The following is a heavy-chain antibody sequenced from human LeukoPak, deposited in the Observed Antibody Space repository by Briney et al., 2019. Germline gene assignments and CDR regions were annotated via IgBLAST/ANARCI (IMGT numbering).Heavy chain of an antibody. V-gene: IGHV4-39*01. CDR2: IYYSGST. D-gene: IGHD6-19*01. CDR1: GGSISSSSYY. CDR3: ATNGWYCLDH. Sequence: SETLSLTCTVSGGSISSSSYYWGWIRQPPGKGLEWIGSIYYSGSTYYNPSLKSRVTISVDTSKNQFSLRLTSVTAADTAVYYCATNGWYCLDHWGQGALVTVSS. J-gene: IGHJ1*01.